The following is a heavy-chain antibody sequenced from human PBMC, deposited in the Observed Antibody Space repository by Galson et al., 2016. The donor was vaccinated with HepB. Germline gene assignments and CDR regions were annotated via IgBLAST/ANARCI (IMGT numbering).Heavy chain of an antibody. Sequence: SETLSLTCTVSGASISSYYWGWIRQPPGKGLEWIGYIYYSGSTNYNPSLQSRVTMSEDTSKNQFSLKLTSVTAADTAVYYCARASGGRYYYVDYWGQGTLVTVSS. CDR2: IYYSGST. J-gene: IGHJ4*02. D-gene: IGHD1-26*01. CDR1: GASISSYY. CDR3: ARASGGRYYYVDY. V-gene: IGHV4-59*08.